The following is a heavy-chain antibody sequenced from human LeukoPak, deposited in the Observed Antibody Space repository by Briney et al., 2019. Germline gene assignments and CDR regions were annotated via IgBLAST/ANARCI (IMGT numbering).Heavy chain of an antibody. CDR3: ARKERRGTNDY. V-gene: IGHV3-21*01. J-gene: IGHJ4*02. CDR1: GLTFSSYS. CDR2: ISSSSSYI. D-gene: IGHD3-10*01. Sequence: GGSLRLSCAASGLTFSSYSMNWVRQAPGKGLEWVSSISSSSSYIYYADSVKGRFTISRDNAKNSLYLQMNSLRAEDTAVYYCARKERRGTNDYWGQGTLVTVSS.